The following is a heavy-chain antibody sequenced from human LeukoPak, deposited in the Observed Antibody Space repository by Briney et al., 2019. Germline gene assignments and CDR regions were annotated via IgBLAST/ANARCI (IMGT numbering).Heavy chain of an antibody. D-gene: IGHD2-2*02. J-gene: IGHJ3*02. CDR3: ARGGYCSSTSCYTSYDAFDI. Sequence: ASVKVSCKASGYTFTSYDINWVRQATGQGLEWMGWMNPNSGNTGYAQKFQGRVTMTRNTSISTAYMELCSLRSEDTAVYYCARGGYCSSTSCYTSYDAFDIWGQGTMVTVSS. CDR2: MNPNSGNT. CDR1: GYTFTSYD. V-gene: IGHV1-8*01.